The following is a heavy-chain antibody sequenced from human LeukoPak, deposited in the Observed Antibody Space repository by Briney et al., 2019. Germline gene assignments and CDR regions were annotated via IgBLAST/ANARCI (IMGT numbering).Heavy chain of an antibody. V-gene: IGHV4-59*01. Sequence: PSETLSLTCTVSGGSISSYYWSWIRQPPGKGLEWIGYIYYSGSTNYNPPLKSRVTISVDTSKNQFSLKLSSVTAADTAVYYCARALDYYGSGSYFFDYWGQGTLVTVSS. J-gene: IGHJ4*02. CDR3: ARALDYYGSGSYFFDY. D-gene: IGHD3-10*01. CDR2: IYYSGST. CDR1: GGSISSYY.